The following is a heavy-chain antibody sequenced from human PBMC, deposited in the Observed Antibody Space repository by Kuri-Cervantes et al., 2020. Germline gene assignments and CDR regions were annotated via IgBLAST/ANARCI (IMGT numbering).Heavy chain of an antibody. CDR1: GFTFSSYD. CDR2: IGTAGDT. V-gene: IGHV3-13*01. CDR3: ARGSGKNPLPPSH. D-gene: IGHD3-10*01. Sequence: GGSLRLFCAASGFTFSSYDMHWVRQATGKGLEWVSAIGTAGDTYYPGSVKGRFTISRENAKNSLYLQMNSLRAGDTAVYYCARGSGKNPLPPSHWGQGTLVTVSS. J-gene: IGHJ4*02.